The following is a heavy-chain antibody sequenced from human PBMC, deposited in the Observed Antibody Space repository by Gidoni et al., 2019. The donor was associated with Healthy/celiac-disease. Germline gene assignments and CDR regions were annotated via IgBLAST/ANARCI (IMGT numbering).Heavy chain of an antibody. J-gene: IGHJ3*02. CDR2: ILPIFGTA. CDR1: GRTFSSYA. Sequence: QLQLVQSGAAVKKPGSPVKVSCQASGRTFSSYAISWGRQPPGQGLEWMGGILPIFGTASYAQKFQGRVTITADETTSTAYIELSSLRSEDTAVYYCARGPPLTGAAAAFDIWGQGTMVTVSS. CDR3: ARGPPLTGAAAAFDI. D-gene: IGHD3-9*01. V-gene: IGHV1-69*01.